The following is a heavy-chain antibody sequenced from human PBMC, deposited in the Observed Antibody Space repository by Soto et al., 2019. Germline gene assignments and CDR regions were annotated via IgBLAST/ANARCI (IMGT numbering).Heavy chain of an antibody. Sequence: GGSLRLSCAASGFTFSSYGMHWVRQAPGKGLEWVAVISYDGSNKYYADSVTGRFTISRDNSKNTLYLQMNSLRAEDTAVYYCAKGSGYCSGGSCYQYYFDYWGQGTLVTVSS. CDR2: ISYDGSNK. D-gene: IGHD2-15*01. J-gene: IGHJ4*02. V-gene: IGHV3-30*18. CDR3: AKGSGYCSGGSCYQYYFDY. CDR1: GFTFSSYG.